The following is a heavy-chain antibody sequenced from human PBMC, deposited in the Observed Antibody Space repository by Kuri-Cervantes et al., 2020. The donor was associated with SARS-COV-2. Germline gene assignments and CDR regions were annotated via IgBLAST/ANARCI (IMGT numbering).Heavy chain of an antibody. CDR3: QIQGGVEDY. Sequence: SETLSLTCTVSGYSISSGYYWGWIRQPPGKGLEWIGYIYYSGSTNYNPSLKSRVTISVDTSKNQFSLKLSSMTAADTAVYYCQIQGGVEDYWGQGTLVTVSS. J-gene: IGHJ4*02. CDR1: GYSISSGYY. CDR2: IYYSGST. V-gene: IGHV4-38-2*02. D-gene: IGHD3-16*01.